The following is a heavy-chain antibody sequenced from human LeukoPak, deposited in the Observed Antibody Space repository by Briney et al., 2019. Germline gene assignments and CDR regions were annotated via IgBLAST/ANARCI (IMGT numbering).Heavy chain of an antibody. CDR1: GYIFTSYW. CDR2: IYPGDSDT. V-gene: IGHV5-51*01. D-gene: IGHD3-22*01. Sequence: GESLKISCKGSGYIFTSYWIGWVRQMPGKGLEWMGIIYPGDSDTRYSPSFQGRVTISADKPISTAYLQWSSLKASDTAMYYCARHTYYYDSRGNQNFDYWGQGTLVTVSS. J-gene: IGHJ4*02. CDR3: ARHTYYYDSRGNQNFDY.